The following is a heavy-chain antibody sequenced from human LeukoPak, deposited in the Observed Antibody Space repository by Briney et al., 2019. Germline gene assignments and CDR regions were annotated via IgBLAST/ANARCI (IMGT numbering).Heavy chain of an antibody. CDR2: ISYDGSNK. J-gene: IGHJ4*02. D-gene: IGHD3-10*01. V-gene: IGHV3-30*18. CDR3: AKSGPGFGELFFDY. CDR1: GFTFSSYG. Sequence: GSLRLSCAASGFTFSSYGMHWVRQAPGKGLEWVAVISYDGSNKYYADSVKGRFTISRDNSKNTLYLQMNSLRAEDTAVYYCAKSGPGFGELFFDYWGQGTLVTASS.